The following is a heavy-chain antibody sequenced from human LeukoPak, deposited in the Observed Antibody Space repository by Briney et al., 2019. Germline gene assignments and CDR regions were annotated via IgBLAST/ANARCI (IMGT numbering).Heavy chain of an antibody. V-gene: IGHV3-53*01. J-gene: IGHJ4*02. Sequence: PGGSLRLPCAVSEFSFSSNYINWGRRAPGKGLEWFPVKYRRGATYYADSVRGRFTISRDNSKNMVSHQMTSLGAEDTAVYYCARGRFSGPDDYWGQGTVVSVSS. CDR2: KYRRGAT. CDR3: ARGRFSGPDDY. CDR1: EFSFSSNY. D-gene: IGHD6-19*01.